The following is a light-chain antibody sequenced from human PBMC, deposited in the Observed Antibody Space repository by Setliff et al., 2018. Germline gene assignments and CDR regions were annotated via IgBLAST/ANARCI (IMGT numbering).Light chain of an antibody. CDR1: SSDVGSYDL. Sequence: QSVLPQPASVSGSPGQSITISCSGTSSDVGSYDLVSWYQQHPGKAPKLIIYNVSGRPSGVSHRFSGSKSDNTASLTISGLQAEDEADYYCNAYTSRSTYVFGSGTKVTV. J-gene: IGLJ1*01. CDR2: NVS. V-gene: IGLV2-14*03. CDR3: NAYTSRSTYV.